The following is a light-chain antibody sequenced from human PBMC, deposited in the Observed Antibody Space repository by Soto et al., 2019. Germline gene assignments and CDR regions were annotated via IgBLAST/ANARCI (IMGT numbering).Light chain of an antibody. J-gene: IGKJ3*01. CDR3: QQYGRSPFT. Sequence: EIVLTQSPGTLALSPGERATLSCRASQSVSSNNLAWYQQRPGQAPSVVIYGASTRATGIPERFSGSGSGTDFTLTISRLATEELEVYYCQQYGRSPFTFGPGNKGAIQ. V-gene: IGKV3-20*01. CDR1: QSVSSNN. CDR2: GAS.